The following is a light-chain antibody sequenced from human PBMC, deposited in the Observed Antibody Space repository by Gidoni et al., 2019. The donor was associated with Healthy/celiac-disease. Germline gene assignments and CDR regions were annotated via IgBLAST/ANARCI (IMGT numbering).Light chain of an antibody. Sequence: DIQMTQSPSTLSASVGDRVTITCRASQSSSSWLARYQQEPGKAPKLLIYDASSLESGVPSRFSGRGSGTEFTLTISSLQPDDFSTYYCQQYNSYSPQTFXQXTKVXIK. CDR1: QSSSSW. V-gene: IGKV1-5*01. J-gene: IGKJ1*01. CDR2: DAS. CDR3: QQYNSYSPQT.